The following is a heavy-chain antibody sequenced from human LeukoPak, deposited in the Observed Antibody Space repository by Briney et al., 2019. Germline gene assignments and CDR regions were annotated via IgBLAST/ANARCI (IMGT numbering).Heavy chain of an antibody. J-gene: IGHJ4*02. CDR3: ARRVGY. CDR2: IKQDGSEK. V-gene: IGHV3-7*03. Sequence: GGSLRLSCAASGFTFSSYAMHWVRQAPGKGLEWVANIKQDGSEKYYVDSVKGRFTISRDNAENSLYLQMNSLRAEDTAVYHCARRVGYWGQGTLVTVSS. CDR1: GFTFSSYA.